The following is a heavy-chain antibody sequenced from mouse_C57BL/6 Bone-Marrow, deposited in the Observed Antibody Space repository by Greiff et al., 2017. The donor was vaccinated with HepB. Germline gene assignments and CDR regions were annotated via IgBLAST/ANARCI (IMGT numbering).Heavy chain of an antibody. Sequence: QVQLQQSGAELVRPGASVTLSCKASGYTFTDYEMHWVKQTPVHGLEWIGAIDPETGGTAYNQKFKGKAILTADKSYSTAYMELRSLTSEDSAVYYCTDTVVAGDYWGQGTTLTVSS. J-gene: IGHJ2*01. CDR1: GYTFTDYE. V-gene: IGHV1-15*01. D-gene: IGHD1-1*01. CDR3: TDTVVAGDY. CDR2: IDPETGGT.